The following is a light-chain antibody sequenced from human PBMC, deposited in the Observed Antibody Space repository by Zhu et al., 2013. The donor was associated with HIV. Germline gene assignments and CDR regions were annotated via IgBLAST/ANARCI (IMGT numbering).Light chain of an antibody. CDR2: GAS. CDR3: QQSYSTPT. CDR1: QIINSF. V-gene: IGKV1-39*01. J-gene: IGKJ1*01. Sequence: DIQMTQSPSSLFASIGDRVTITCRASQIINSFLNWYQQKPGKAPKLLISGASRLQSGVPSRFSGSGSGTDFTLTISSLHPEDFATYYCQQSYSTPTFGQGTKVEIK.